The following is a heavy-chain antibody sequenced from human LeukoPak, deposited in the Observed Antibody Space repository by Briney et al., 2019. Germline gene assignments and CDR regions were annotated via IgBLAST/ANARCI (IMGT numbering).Heavy chain of an antibody. CDR1: GYSFIGYW. Sequence: GESLKISCKGSGYSFIGYWIGWVRQMPGKGLEWMGIIYPGDSDTRYSPSFQGQVTLSVDKSISTAYLQWSSLKASDTAMYYCARLYRGAAAGPYNWFDPWGQGTLVTVSS. CDR2: IYPGDSDT. D-gene: IGHD6-13*01. CDR3: ARLYRGAAAGPYNWFDP. J-gene: IGHJ5*02. V-gene: IGHV5-51*01.